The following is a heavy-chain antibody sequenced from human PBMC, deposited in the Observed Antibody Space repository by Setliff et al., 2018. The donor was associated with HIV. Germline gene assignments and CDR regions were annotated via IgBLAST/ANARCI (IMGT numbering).Heavy chain of an antibody. CDR3: ARVRLYSSSWTAVNWFDP. Sequence: PSETLSLTCTVSGGSIISYYWNWIRQPAGQGLEWIGRIYTSGSTNYNPSLKDRVTMSIDTSKNQFSLKLSSVTAADTAMYYCARVRLYSSSWTAVNWFDPWGQGIVVTVSS. V-gene: IGHV4-4*07. D-gene: IGHD6-13*01. CDR2: IYTSGST. J-gene: IGHJ5*02. CDR1: GGSIISYY.